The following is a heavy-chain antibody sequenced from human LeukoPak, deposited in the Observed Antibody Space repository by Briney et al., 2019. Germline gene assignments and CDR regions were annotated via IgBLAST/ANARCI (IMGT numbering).Heavy chain of an antibody. D-gene: IGHD3-22*01. J-gene: IGHJ3*01. V-gene: IGHV3-33*01. CDR1: GFTFSSYG. CDR2: IWYDGSNK. Sequence: GGSLRLSCAASGFTFSSYGMHWVRQAPGKGLEWVAVIWYDGSNKYHADSVKGRVTISRDNSKNTVYLQMNSLRAEDTAVYYCARDRSPSYYYDSSGYFRDAFDVWGQGTMVTVSS. CDR3: ARDRSPSYYYDSSGYFRDAFDV.